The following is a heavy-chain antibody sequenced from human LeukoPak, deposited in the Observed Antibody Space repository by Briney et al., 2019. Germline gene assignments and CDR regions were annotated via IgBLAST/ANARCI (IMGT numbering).Heavy chain of an antibody. J-gene: IGHJ4*02. Sequence: ASVKVSCKASGYTFTSYGISWVRQAPGQELEWMGWISAYNGNTNYAQKLQGRVTMTTDTSTSTAYMELRSLRSDDTAVYYCARDFNVRDYYDSSGYVYWGQGTLVTVSS. CDR2: ISAYNGNT. CDR1: GYTFTSYG. D-gene: IGHD3-22*01. V-gene: IGHV1-18*01. CDR3: ARDFNVRDYYDSSGYVY.